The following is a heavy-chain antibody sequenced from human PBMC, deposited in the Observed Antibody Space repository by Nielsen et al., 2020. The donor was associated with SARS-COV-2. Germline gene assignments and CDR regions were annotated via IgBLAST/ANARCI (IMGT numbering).Heavy chain of an antibody. J-gene: IGHJ4*02. CDR3: ARGARN. CDR2: ILYNGTT. Sequence: SETLSLTCSVSGGFIGTYYWSWIRQFPGKGLEWIGYILYNGTTYYSWPLKSRLTISLDTSKNQFSLKLASVTVADTAVYYCARGARNWGQGALVTVAS. V-gene: IGHV4-59*06. D-gene: IGHD4/OR15-4a*01. CDR1: GGFIGTYY.